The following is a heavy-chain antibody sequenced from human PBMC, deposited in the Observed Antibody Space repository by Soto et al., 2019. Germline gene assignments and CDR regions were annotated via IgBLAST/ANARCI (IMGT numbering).Heavy chain of an antibody. CDR3: ASGVLWFGESDVQNYYFDY. CDR2: ISSSSYI. Sequence: PGGSLRLSCAASGFTFSSYSMNWVRQAPGKGLEWVSSISSSSYIYYADSVKGRFTISRDNAKNSLYLQMNSLRAEDTAVYYCASGVLWFGESDVQNYYFDYWGQGTLVTVSS. D-gene: IGHD3-10*01. V-gene: IGHV3-21*01. CDR1: GFTFSSYS. J-gene: IGHJ4*02.